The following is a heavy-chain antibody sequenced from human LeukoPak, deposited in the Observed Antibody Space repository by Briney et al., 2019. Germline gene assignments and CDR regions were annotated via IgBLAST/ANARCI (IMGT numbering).Heavy chain of an antibody. J-gene: IGHJ6*03. D-gene: IGHD6-13*01. CDR3: ARRSSSWYGIYYYYYMDV. V-gene: IGHV3-48*01. CDR1: GFTFSSYS. CDR2: ISSSSTI. Sequence: GGSLRLSCAASGFTFSSYSMNWVRQAPGKGLEWVSYISSSSTIYYADSVKGRFTISRDNAKNSLYLQMNSLRAEDTTVYYCARRSSSWYGIYYYYYMDVWGKGTTVTISS.